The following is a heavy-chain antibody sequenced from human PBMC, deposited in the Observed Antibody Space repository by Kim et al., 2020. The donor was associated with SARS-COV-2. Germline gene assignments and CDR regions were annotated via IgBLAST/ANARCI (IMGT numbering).Heavy chain of an antibody. J-gene: IGHJ4*02. Sequence: ASVKVSCKASGYTFTNSGISWVRQAPGQGLEWMGWISAHNGHTNYAQKVQDRVTMTTDTSTSTAYVELRSLRSDDTAVYYCAREGGGSWYRNSFYFDYWGQGTLVTVSS. D-gene: IGHD6-13*01. CDR3: AREGGGSWYRNSFYFDY. CDR2: ISAHNGHT. V-gene: IGHV1-18*01. CDR1: GYTFTNSG.